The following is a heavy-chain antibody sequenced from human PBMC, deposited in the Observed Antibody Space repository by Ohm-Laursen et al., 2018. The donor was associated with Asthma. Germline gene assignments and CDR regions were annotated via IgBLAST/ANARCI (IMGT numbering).Heavy chain of an antibody. V-gene: IGHV3-30*03. D-gene: IGHD6-13*01. Sequence: SLRLSCAASGFTFSSYGMHWVRQAPGKGLEWVAVISYHGYNEYYLDSVKGRFTISRDNSKNTLCLQMNSLRAEDTAVYYCARGGYRYYYGMDVWGQGTTVTVSS. CDR2: ISYHGYNE. CDR1: GFTFSSYG. CDR3: ARGGYRYYYGMDV. J-gene: IGHJ6*02.